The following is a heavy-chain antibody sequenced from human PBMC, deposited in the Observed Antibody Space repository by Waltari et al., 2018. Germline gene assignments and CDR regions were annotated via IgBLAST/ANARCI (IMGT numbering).Heavy chain of an antibody. J-gene: IGHJ4*02. CDR1: GFTFSSYA. V-gene: IGHV3-23*01. CDR2: ISVSGGST. Sequence: EVQLLESGGGLVQPGGSLRLSCAASGFTFSSYAMSWVRQAPGKGLEWVSAISVSGGSTYYADSVKGRLTISRDNSKNTLYLQMNSLRAEDTAVYYCAKVHYYDSSGYYYPFDYWGQGTLVTVSS. CDR3: AKVHYYDSSGYYYPFDY. D-gene: IGHD3-22*01.